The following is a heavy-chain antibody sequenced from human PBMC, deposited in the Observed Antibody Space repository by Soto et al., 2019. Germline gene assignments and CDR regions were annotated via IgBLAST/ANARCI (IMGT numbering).Heavy chain of an antibody. J-gene: IGHJ4*02. V-gene: IGHV3-23*01. CDR3: APRQSGTTWLDS. CDR2: VRDSGTTT. D-gene: IGHD1-1*01. Sequence: EVHLLESGGGLVQPGGSLRLSCAASGFTFSSYTMNWVRQAPGKGLEWVSGVRDSGTTTYYADSVKGRFTICRDNSKNTLFLQINSLRAEDTAVYYCAPRQSGTTWLDSWGQGTLVTVSS. CDR1: GFTFSSYT.